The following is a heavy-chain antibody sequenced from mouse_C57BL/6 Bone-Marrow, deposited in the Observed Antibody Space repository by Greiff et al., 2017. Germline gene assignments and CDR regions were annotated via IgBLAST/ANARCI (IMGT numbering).Heavy chain of an antibody. CDR2: ISDGGSYT. CDR1: GFTFSSYA. Sequence: EVQLVESGGGLVKPGGSLKLSCAASGFTFSSYALSWVRQTPEKRLEWVATISDGGSYTYYPDNVKGRFTISRDNAKNNLYLQMSHLKSEDTAMYYCARERDYGYSVDYWGQGTTLTVSS. CDR3: ARERDYGYSVDY. D-gene: IGHD2-2*01. V-gene: IGHV5-4*01. J-gene: IGHJ2*01.